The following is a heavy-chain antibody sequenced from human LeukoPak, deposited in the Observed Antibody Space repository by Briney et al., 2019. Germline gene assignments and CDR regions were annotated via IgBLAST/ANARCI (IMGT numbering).Heavy chain of an antibody. CDR2: INHSGST. J-gene: IGHJ6*03. CDR1: GGSFSGYY. V-gene: IGHV4-34*01. D-gene: IGHD3-9*01. Sequence: SETLSLTCAVYGGSFSGYYWSWIRQPPGKGLEWIGEINHSGSTNSNPSLKSRVTISVDTSKNQFSLKLSSVTAADTAVYYCARDVRYFGYYYYMDVWGKGTTATVS. CDR3: ARDVRYFGYYYYMDV.